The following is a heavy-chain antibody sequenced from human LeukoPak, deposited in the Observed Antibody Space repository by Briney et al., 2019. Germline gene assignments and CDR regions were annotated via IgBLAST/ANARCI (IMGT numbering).Heavy chain of an antibody. CDR1: GFTFSSYS. J-gene: IGHJ4*02. V-gene: IGHV3-48*01. CDR3: ARESIAVAGRVDY. D-gene: IGHD6-19*01. CDR2: ISSSSSTI. Sequence: PGGSLRLSCAASGFTFSSYSMNWVRQAPGKGLEWVSYISSSSSTIYYADSVKGRFTISRDNAKNSLYLQMNSLRAEDTAVYYCARESIAVAGRVDYWGQGTLVTVSS.